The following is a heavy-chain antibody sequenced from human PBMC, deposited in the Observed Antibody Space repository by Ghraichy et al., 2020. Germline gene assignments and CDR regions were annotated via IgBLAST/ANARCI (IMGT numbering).Heavy chain of an antibody. CDR3: ARWQLVRVDAFDI. J-gene: IGHJ3*02. CDR1: GGSVSSGSYY. D-gene: IGHD6-13*01. V-gene: IGHV4-61*01. Sequence: SETLSLTCTVSGGSVSSGSYYWSWIRQPPGKGLEWIGYIYYSGSTNYNPSLKSRVTISVDTSKNQFSLKLSSVTAADTAVYYCARWQLVRVDAFDIWGQGTMVTVSS. CDR2: IYYSGST.